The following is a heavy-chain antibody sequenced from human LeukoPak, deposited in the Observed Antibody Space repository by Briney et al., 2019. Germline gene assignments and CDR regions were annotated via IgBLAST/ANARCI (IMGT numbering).Heavy chain of an antibody. CDR2: INPNSGGT. D-gene: IGHD3-3*01. J-gene: IGHJ6*02. CDR3: ASNGLRFLEWLPLGVDYYYGMDV. Sequence: ASVKVSCKASGYTFTGYYLHWVRQAPGQGLEWMGWINPNSGGTNYAQKFQGRVTMTRDTSISTAYMELSRLRSDDTAVYYCASNGLRFLEWLPLGVDYYYGMDVWGQGTTVTVSS. V-gene: IGHV1-2*02. CDR1: GYTFTGYY.